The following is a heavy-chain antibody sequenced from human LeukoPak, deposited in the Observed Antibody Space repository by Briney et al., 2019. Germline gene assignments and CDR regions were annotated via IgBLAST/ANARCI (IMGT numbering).Heavy chain of an antibody. D-gene: IGHD1-26*01. CDR3: ARSIPTSPVGAMVS. V-gene: IGHV3-48*01. CDR1: GFTFSSYS. J-gene: IGHJ5*02. CDR2: ISSSSSTI. Sequence: GGSLRLSCAASGFTFSSYSMNWVRQAPGKGLEWVSYISSSSSTIYYADSAKGRFTISRDNAKNSLYLQMNSLRAEDTAVYYCARSIPTSPVGAMVSWGQGTLVTVSS.